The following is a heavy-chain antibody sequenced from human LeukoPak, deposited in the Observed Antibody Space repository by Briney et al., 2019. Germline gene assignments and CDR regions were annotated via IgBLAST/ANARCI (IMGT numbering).Heavy chain of an antibody. D-gene: IGHD4/OR15-4a*01. V-gene: IGHV4-59*13. Sequence: SETLSLTCTVSGGSISSYYWSWIRQPPGKLLEWIGYIFYSGSTNYNPSLKSRVNISVVTSKNQFSLQLSSVTAADTAVYYCARGPAKYYFDYWGQGTLVTVSS. CDR3: ARGPAKYYFDY. J-gene: IGHJ4*02. CDR2: IFYSGST. CDR1: GGSISSYY.